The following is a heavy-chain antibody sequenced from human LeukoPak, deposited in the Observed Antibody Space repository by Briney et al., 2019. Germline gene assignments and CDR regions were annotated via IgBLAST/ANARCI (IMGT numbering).Heavy chain of an antibody. D-gene: IGHD6-19*01. J-gene: IGHJ3*02. CDR3: ARTGYSSGWLPI. CDR1: GFTFSSSW. V-gene: IGHV3-7*05. Sequence: GGSLRLSCVASGFTFSSSWMSWVRQAPGKGLEWVANIKQDGSEKYCVDSVKGRFTISRDNAKNSLYLQMNSLRAEDTAVYYCARTGYSSGWLPIWGQGTMVTVSS. CDR2: IKQDGSEK.